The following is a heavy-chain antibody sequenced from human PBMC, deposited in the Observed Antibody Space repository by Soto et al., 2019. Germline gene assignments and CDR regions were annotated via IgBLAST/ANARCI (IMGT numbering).Heavy chain of an antibody. J-gene: IGHJ6*03. V-gene: IGHV3-9*01. Sequence: GGSLRLSCAASGFTFDDYAMHWVRQAPGKGLERVSGISWNSGSIGYADSVKGRFTISRDNAKNSLYLQMNSLRAEDTALYYCAKDRGPRDHYYYYYMDVWGKGTTVTVSS. CDR2: ISWNSGSI. CDR3: AKDRGPRDHYYYYYMDV. CDR1: GFTFDDYA.